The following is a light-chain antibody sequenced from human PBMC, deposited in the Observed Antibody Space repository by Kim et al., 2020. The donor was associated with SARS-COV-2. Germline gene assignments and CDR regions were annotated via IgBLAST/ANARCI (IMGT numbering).Light chain of an antibody. J-gene: IGKJ1*01. Sequence: EIVMTQSPATLSVSPGERGTLSCRASQSVSSNLAWYQQKPGLAPRLLIYGTSTRATGIPARFSGSGSGTEFTLTISSLQSEDFAVYYCQQYNNWPLTFGQGTKVDIK. CDR1: QSVSSN. CDR3: QQYNNWPLT. CDR2: GTS. V-gene: IGKV3-15*01.